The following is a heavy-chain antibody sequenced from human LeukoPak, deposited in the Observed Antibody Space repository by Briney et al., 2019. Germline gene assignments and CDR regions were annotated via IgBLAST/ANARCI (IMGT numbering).Heavy chain of an antibody. CDR2: IIPIFGTA. J-gene: IGHJ4*02. V-gene: IGHV1-69*01. CDR1: GGTFSSYA. D-gene: IGHD3-22*01. CDR3: ARGYYYDSSGYFDY. Sequence: ASVKVSCKASGGTFSSYAISWVRQAPGQGLEWMGGIIPIFGTANYAQKFQGRVTITADESTSTAYMELSSLRSEDTAVYYCARGYYYDSSGYFDYWGQGTLVTVSS.